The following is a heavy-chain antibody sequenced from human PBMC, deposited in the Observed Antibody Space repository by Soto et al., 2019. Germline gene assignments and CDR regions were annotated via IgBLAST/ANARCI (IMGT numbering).Heavy chain of an antibody. J-gene: IGHJ6*02. D-gene: IGHD3-3*01. CDR1: GGSISSGDYY. CDR2: IYYSGST. CDR3: ARDYDFWSGYYTLYYYYYYGMDV. V-gene: IGHV4-30-4*01. Sequence: PSETLSLTCTVSGGSISSGDYYWSWIRQPPGKGLEWIGYIYYSGSTYYNPSLKSRVTISVDTSKNQFSLKLSSVTAADTAVYYCARDYDFWSGYYTLYYYYYYGMDVWGQGTTVTVSS.